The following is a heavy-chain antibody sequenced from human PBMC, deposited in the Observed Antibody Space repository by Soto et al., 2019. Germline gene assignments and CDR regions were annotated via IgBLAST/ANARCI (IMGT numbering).Heavy chain of an antibody. D-gene: IGHD2-8*01. CDR3: TRSKYCTTGVCGRITMFRRVTGAFDI. V-gene: IGHV3-49*03. Sequence: PGGSLRLSCTASGFTFGGYAMSWFRQAPGKGLEWVGFIRSKAYGGTTEYAASVKGRFTISRDDSKSISYLQMNSLKTEDTAVYYCTRSKYCTTGVCGRITMFRRVTGAFDIRGQGPMVTVSS. CDR1: GFTFGGYA. J-gene: IGHJ3*02. CDR2: IRSKAYGGTT.